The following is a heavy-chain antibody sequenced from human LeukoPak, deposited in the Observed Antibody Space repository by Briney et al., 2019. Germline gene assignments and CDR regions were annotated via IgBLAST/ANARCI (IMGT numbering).Heavy chain of an antibody. CDR1: GYTFTGYY. CDR3: ARGLGYGDYVDYFDY. CDR2: INPNSGGT. J-gene: IGHJ4*02. V-gene: IGHV1-2*04. Sequence: GASVKVSCKASGYTFTGYYMHWVRQAPGQGLEWMGWINPNSGGTNYAQKFQGWVTMTRDTSISTAYMELSRLRSDDTAVYYCARGLGYGDYVDYFDYWGQGTLVTVSS. D-gene: IGHD4-17*01.